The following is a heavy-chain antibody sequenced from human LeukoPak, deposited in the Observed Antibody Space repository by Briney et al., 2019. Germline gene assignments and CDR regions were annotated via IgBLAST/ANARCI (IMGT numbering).Heavy chain of an antibody. Sequence: PGGSLRLSCAASGFTFSSYAMHWVRQAPGKGLEWVAVISYDGSNKYYADSVKGRFTISRDNSKNTLYLQMNSLRAEDTAVYYCAKDVAVAGTAFDIWGQGTMVTVSS. CDR1: GFTFSSYA. CDR2: ISYDGSNK. J-gene: IGHJ3*02. D-gene: IGHD6-19*01. CDR3: AKDVAVAGTAFDI. V-gene: IGHV3-30-3*01.